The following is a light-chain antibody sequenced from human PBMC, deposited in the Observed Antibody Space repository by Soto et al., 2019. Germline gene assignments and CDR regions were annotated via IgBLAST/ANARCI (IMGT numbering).Light chain of an antibody. CDR2: DVS. J-gene: IGLJ1*01. CDR3: SSYTSSSSYV. CDR1: SSDVGAYNS. Sequence: QSVLTQPASVSGSPVQSIAISCTGTSSDVGAYNSVSWYQQYPGKAPKLMIHDVSKRPSGGSDLFSGSKSRNTASLTISGLQAEDEADYYCSSYTSSSSYVFGSGTMVTVL. V-gene: IGLV2-14*01.